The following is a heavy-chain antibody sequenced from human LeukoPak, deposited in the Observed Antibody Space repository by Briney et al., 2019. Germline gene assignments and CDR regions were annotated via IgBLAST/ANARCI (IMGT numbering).Heavy chain of an antibody. CDR3: ARGPKGIAALIYYYYYMDV. Sequence: GSSVKVSCKASGGTFSSYAISWVRHAPGQGLEWMGGIIPIFGTANYAQKFQGRVTITTDESTSTAYRELSSLRSEDTAVYYCARGPKGIAALIYYYYYMDVWGKGTTVTVSS. CDR2: IIPIFGTA. CDR1: GGTFSSYA. D-gene: IGHD6-13*01. V-gene: IGHV1-69*05. J-gene: IGHJ6*03.